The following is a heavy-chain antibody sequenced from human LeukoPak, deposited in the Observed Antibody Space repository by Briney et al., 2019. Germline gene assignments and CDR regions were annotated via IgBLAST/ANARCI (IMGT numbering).Heavy chain of an antibody. Sequence: SETLSLTCTVSGGSISTSNYYWGWIRQPPGKGLGGIGKTFYIGSTYYSPSLKSRVTISVDTSKNQFSLKLSSVTAADTAVYYCARSTRVGTYYYGSDDAFDIWGQGTMVTVSS. D-gene: IGHD3-10*01. V-gene: IGHV4-39*01. CDR2: TFYIGST. CDR1: GGSISTSNYY. J-gene: IGHJ3*02. CDR3: ARSTRVGTYYYGSDDAFDI.